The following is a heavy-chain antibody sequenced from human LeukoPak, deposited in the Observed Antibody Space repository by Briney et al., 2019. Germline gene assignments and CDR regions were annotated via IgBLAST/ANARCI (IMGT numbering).Heavy chain of an antibody. J-gene: IGHJ4*02. Sequence: GGSLRLSCAASGFTFSNAWMSWVRQAPGKGLEWVGRIKSKTDGGTTDYAAPVKGRFTISRDDSKNTLYLLTNSLKTEDTAVYYCTTGGYFDWLLPLLDYWGQGTLVTVSS. CDR3: TTGGYFDWLLPLLDY. V-gene: IGHV3-15*01. CDR1: GFTFSNAW. CDR2: IKSKTDGGTT. D-gene: IGHD3-9*01.